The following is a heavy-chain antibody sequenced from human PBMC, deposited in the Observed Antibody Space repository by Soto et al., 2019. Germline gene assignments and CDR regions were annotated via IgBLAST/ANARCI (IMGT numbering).Heavy chain of an antibody. CDR2: ISYDGSNK. J-gene: IGHJ4*02. V-gene: IGHV3-30-3*01. Sequence: GGSLRLSCAASGFTFSSYAMHWVRQAPGKGLEWVAVISYDGSNKYYADSVKGRFTISRDNSKNTLYLQMNSLRAEDTAVYYCARDSAREYHAPYSSSWYDFDYWGQGTLVTVSS. D-gene: IGHD6-13*01. CDR1: GFTFSSYA. CDR3: ARDSAREYHAPYSSSWYDFDY.